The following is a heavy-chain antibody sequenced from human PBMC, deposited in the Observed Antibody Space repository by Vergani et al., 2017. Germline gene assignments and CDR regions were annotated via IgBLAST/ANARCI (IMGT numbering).Heavy chain of an antibody. CDR3: AREATTGTTGGWFDP. D-gene: IGHD1-1*01. Sequence: QVQLVQSGAEVKKPGASVKVSCKASGYTFTGYYMHWVRQAPGQGLEWMGWINPNSGGTNYAQKFQGCVTMTRDTSISTAYMELSRLRSDDTAVYYCAREATTGTTGGWFDPWGQGTLVTVAS. CDR2: INPNSGGT. J-gene: IGHJ5*02. CDR1: GYTFTGYY. V-gene: IGHV1-2*04.